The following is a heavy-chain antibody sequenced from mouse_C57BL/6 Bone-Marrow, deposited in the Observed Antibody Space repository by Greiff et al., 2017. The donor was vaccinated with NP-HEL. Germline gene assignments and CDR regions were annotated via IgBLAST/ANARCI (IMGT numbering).Heavy chain of an antibody. CDR1: GFTFSSYT. V-gene: IGHV5-9*01. D-gene: IGHD4-1*01. Sequence: EVQLVESGGGLVKPGGSLKLSCAASGFTFSSYTMSWVRQTPEKRLEWVATISGGGGNTYYPDSVKGRFTISRDNAKNTLYLQMSSLRSEDTALYYCARLNWDRVYYAMDYWGQGTSVTVSS. CDR3: ARLNWDRVYYAMDY. J-gene: IGHJ4*01. CDR2: ISGGGGNT.